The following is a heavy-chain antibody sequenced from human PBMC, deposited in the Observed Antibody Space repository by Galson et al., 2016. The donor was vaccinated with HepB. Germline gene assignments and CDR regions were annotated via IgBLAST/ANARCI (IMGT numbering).Heavy chain of an antibody. CDR3: ARPVSSWYLDF. D-gene: IGHD6-13*01. Sequence: QSGAEVKKPGESLRISCQGSGYNFTHFWITWVRQMPGKGLQWVARIDPSDSHTTYSPSFEGHVTISADKSINTVYLQWFSLKASDTAMYYCARPVSSWYLDFWGQGTPVSVSS. J-gene: IGHJ4*02. CDR1: GYNFTHFW. V-gene: IGHV5-10-1*01. CDR2: IDPSDSHT.